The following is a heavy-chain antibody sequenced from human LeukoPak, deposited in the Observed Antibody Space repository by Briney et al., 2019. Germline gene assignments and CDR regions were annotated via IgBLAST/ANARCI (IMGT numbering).Heavy chain of an antibody. J-gene: IGHJ4*02. CDR3: AKEALLSYGDYTYIEY. Sequence: GGSLSLSCPASGFTLSGYAMTWVRRPPGKGLEWVSPFSGSGDSTYYADSVKGRFTISRDNSKNTLYLQMSTLRADEDTAVYYCAKEALLSYGDYTYIEYWGQGTLVTVSS. D-gene: IGHD4-17*01. CDR2: FSGSGDST. CDR1: GFTLSGYA. V-gene: IGHV3-23*01.